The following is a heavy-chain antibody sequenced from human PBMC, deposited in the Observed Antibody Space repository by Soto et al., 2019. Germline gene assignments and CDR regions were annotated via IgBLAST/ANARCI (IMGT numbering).Heavy chain of an antibody. CDR2: INPKSGDT. V-gene: IGHV1-2*02. CDR3: ARVPGYKNSGGDF. CDR1: GYTFTHYR. D-gene: IGHD2-2*02. J-gene: IGHJ4*02. Sequence: QVRLMQSGPEARRPGASVTVSCKSSGYTFTHYRIHWVRRAPGQGLEWMGYINPKSGDTHYSQPFRGRVSMTRDASTDTANMGLSGLKADDTAVYFCARVPGYKNSGGDFWGQGTPITVSS.